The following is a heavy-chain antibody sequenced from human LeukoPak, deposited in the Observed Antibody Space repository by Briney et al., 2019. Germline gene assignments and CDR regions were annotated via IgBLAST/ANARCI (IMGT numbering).Heavy chain of an antibody. D-gene: IGHD3-22*01. Sequence: GASVKVSCKASGGTFSSYAISWVRQAPGQGLEWMGGIIPIFGTANYAQKFQGRVTITADESTSTAYMELSSLRSEDTAVYYCARTPYYYDSSGYENFQHWGQGALVTVSS. CDR2: IIPIFGTA. CDR1: GGTFSSYA. V-gene: IGHV1-69*01. CDR3: ARTPYYYDSSGYENFQH. J-gene: IGHJ1*01.